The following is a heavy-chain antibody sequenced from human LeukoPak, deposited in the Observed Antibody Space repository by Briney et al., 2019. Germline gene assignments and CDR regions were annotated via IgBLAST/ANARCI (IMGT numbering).Heavy chain of an antibody. Sequence: PGGSLRLSCSVSGFTFSSYAMHWVRQAPGQGLQFLSSINSNGGSTYYADSVKGRFTISRDNSKSKLYLQMNRLRSEDTAVYYCVKSGYSSSSDVDYWGQGTLVTVSS. J-gene: IGHJ4*02. D-gene: IGHD5-12*01. CDR3: VKSGYSSSSDVDY. CDR1: GFTFSSYA. V-gene: IGHV3-64D*09. CDR2: INSNGGST.